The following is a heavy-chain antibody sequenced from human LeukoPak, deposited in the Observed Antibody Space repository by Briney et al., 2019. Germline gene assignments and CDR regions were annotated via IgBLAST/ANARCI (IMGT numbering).Heavy chain of an antibody. J-gene: IGHJ4*02. CDR3: ARSGLSRFGF. CDR1: GFTFSSYE. V-gene: IGHV3-23*01. Sequence: GGSLRLSCAASGFTFSSYERNWVRQAPGKGLQWVSAFSGSGGSTYYADSVKGRFTISRDNSRNTLYLQMNSLRAEDTAVYYCARSGLSRFGFWGQGTLVTVSS. D-gene: IGHD2/OR15-2a*01. CDR2: FSGSGGST.